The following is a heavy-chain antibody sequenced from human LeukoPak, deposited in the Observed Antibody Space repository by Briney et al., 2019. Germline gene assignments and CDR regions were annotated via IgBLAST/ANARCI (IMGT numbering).Heavy chain of an antibody. CDR1: GYSFTSYW. V-gene: IGHV5-51*01. D-gene: IGHD3-10*01. Sequence: GESLKISCKGSGYSFTSYWIGWVRQMPGKGLEWMGIIYPGDSATRYSPSFQGQVTISADKSISTAYLQWSSLKASDTAMYYCARQQYYGSGSYYNGIYYFDYWGQGTLVTVSS. CDR2: IYPGDSAT. CDR3: ARQQYYGSGSYYNGIYYFDY. J-gene: IGHJ4*02.